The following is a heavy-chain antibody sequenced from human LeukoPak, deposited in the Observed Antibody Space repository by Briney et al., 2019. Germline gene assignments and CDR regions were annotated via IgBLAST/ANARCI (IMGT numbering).Heavy chain of an antibody. CDR2: ISSSSSYI. D-gene: IGHD4/OR15-4a*01. V-gene: IGHV3-21*01. J-gene: IGHJ4*02. Sequence: PGGSLRLSCAASGFTFSSYNMNWVRQAPGKGLEWVSSISSSSSYIYYADSVKGRFTISRDNAKNSLYLQMNSLRAEDTAVYYCALLRGANHHFDYWGQGTLVTVSS. CDR1: GFTFSSYN. CDR3: ALLRGANHHFDY.